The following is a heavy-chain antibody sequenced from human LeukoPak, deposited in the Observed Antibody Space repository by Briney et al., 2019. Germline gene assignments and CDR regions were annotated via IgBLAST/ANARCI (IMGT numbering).Heavy chain of an antibody. Sequence: SETLSLTCSVSGGSVSSYYRFWIRQPPGKGLEWIGSVFHSGNTNYNPSLKSRVTISVDTSKNQFPLKLSSVTAADTAVYYCASSDIVTGTTYYFDYWGQGTLITVSS. D-gene: IGHD1-14*01. V-gene: IGHV4-59*02. CDR2: VFHSGNT. J-gene: IGHJ4*02. CDR3: ASSDIVTGTTYYFDY. CDR1: GGSVSSYY.